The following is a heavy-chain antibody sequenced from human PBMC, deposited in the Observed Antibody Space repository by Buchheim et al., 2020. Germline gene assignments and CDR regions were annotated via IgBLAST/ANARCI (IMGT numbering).Heavy chain of an antibody. D-gene: IGHD6-19*01. CDR1: GYTFTSYG. CDR2: MNPNSGNT. J-gene: IGHJ5*02. CDR3: ARQFYSSGWAKGNWFDP. Sequence: QVQLVQSGAEVKKPGASVKVSCKASGYTFTSYGISWVRQAPGQGLEWMGWMNPNSGNTGYAQKFQGRVTMTRNTSISTAYMELSSLRSEDTAVYYCARQFYSSGWAKGNWFDPWGQGIL. V-gene: IGHV1-8*02.